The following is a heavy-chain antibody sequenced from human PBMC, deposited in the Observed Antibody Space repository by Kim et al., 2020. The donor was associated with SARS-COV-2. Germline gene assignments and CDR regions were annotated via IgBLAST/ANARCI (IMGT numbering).Heavy chain of an antibody. V-gene: IGHV1-46*01. J-gene: IGHJ4*02. CDR3: ARDGYGSGSYYTGAIDY. D-gene: IGHD3-10*01. Sequence: FQGRVTMTRDTSTSTVYMELSSLRSEDTAVYYCARDGYGSGSYYTGAIDYWGQGTLVTVSS.